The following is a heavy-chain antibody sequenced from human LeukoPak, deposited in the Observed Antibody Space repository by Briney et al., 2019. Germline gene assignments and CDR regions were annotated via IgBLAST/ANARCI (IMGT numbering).Heavy chain of an antibody. CDR3: AKDPRRVAATYHDAFDI. Sequence: HPGGSLRLSCAASGFTFSSYGMHWVRQAPGKGLEWVAVISYDGSNKYYADSVKGRFTISRDNSKNTLYLQMNSLRAEDTAVYYCAKDPRRVAATYHDAFDIWGQGTMVTVSS. CDR2: ISYDGSNK. D-gene: IGHD2-15*01. V-gene: IGHV3-30*18. J-gene: IGHJ3*02. CDR1: GFTFSSYG.